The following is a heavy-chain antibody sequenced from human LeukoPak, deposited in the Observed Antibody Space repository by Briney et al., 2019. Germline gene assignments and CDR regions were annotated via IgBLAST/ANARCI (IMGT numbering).Heavy chain of an antibody. CDR3: ARTVVVTRGSLWYFDL. CDR2: MYYSGNT. CDR1: GFTFSDYW. Sequence: GSLRLSCAGSGFTFSDYWMTWIRQPPGKGLEWIGSMYYSGNTYYNPSLKSRVTISVDTSKNQFSLKLSSVTAADTAVYYCARTVVVTRGSLWYFDLWGRGTLVTVSS. J-gene: IGHJ2*01. V-gene: IGHV4-38-2*01. D-gene: IGHD2-21*02.